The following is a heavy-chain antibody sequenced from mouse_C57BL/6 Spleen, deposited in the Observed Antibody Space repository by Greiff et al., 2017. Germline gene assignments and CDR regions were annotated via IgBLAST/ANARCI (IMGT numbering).Heavy chain of an antibody. CDR1: GYTFTSYT. Sequence: VKLQESGAELARPGASVKMSCKASGYTFTSYTMHWVKQRPGQGLEWIGYINPSSGYTKYNQKFKDKATLTADKSSSTAYMQLSSLTSEDSAVYYCAKSYYYGSSYYWYFDVWGTGTTVTVSS. D-gene: IGHD1-1*01. V-gene: IGHV1-4*01. CDR2: INPSSGYT. J-gene: IGHJ1*03. CDR3: AKSYYYGSSYYWYFDV.